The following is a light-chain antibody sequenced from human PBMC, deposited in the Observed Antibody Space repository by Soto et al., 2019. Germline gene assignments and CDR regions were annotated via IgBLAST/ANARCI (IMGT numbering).Light chain of an antibody. CDR2: DAS. Sequence: EIVLTQSPATLSLSPGERATLSCRASQTVRNNYLAWYQQKPGQAPRLLIYDASSRATGIPDRFTGSGSGTDFTLTISRLEPEDFAVYYCQQYGGSPWTFGQGTKVDIK. CDR1: QTVRNNY. J-gene: IGKJ1*01. V-gene: IGKV3-20*01. CDR3: QQYGGSPWT.